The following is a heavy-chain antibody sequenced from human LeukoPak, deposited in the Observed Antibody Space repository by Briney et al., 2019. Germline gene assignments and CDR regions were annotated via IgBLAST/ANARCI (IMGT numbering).Heavy chain of an antibody. J-gene: IGHJ4*02. D-gene: IGHD6-19*01. CDR3: AKSSYSSGYYRFDS. V-gene: IGHV3-23*01. CDR1: GFTLGSYA. CDR2: ISGSGDST. Sequence: PGGSLRLSWVASGFTLGSYAMSWVRQAPGKGLEWVSAISGSGDSTYYADSVKGRFTVSRDTSKNTLYLQMNSLRGEDTAVYYCAKSSYSSGYYRFDSWGQGTLVTVSS.